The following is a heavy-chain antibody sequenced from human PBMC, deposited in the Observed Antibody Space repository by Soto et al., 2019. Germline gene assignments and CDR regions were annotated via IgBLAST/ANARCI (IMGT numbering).Heavy chain of an antibody. D-gene: IGHD2-2*01. CDR3: GRDGGYQRFDS. J-gene: IGHJ4*02. CDR1: GYTFTTYY. CDR2: INPSGGNI. Sequence: QVQLVQSGAEVKKPGASVKVSCKASGYTFTTYYIHWVRQAPGQGLEWMGIINPSGGNITYAQKFQGRVNMTRDTSTSTVYMEMSSLRSEDTAVYYCGRDGGYQRFDSWGQGALVTVSS. V-gene: IGHV1-46*03.